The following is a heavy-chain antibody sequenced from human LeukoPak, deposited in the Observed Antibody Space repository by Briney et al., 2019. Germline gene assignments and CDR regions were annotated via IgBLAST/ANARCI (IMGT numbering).Heavy chain of an antibody. CDR1: GFTFGDYA. V-gene: IGHV3-49*04. D-gene: IGHD3-22*01. J-gene: IGHJ3*02. Sequence: GGSLRLSCTTSGFTFGDYAMSWVRQAPGKGLEWVGFIRSKAYGGTTEYAASVKGRFTISRDDSRSIAYLQMNSLKTEDTAVYYCTRRYNYDSSGYYYVRDAFDIWGQGTMVTVSS. CDR2: IRSKAYGGTT. CDR3: TRRYNYDSSGYYYVRDAFDI.